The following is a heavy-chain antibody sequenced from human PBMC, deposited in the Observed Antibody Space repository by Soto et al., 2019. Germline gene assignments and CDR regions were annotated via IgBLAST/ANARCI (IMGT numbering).Heavy chain of an antibody. J-gene: IGHJ5*02. V-gene: IGHV4-39*01. CDR1: GGSISSSSYY. CDR2: IYYSGST. CDR3: ARFGITMVRGNWFEP. Sequence: SETLSLTCTVSGGSISSSSYYWGWIRQPPGKGLEWIGSIYYSGSTYYNPSLKSRVTISVDTSKNQFSLKLSSVTAADTAVYYCARFGITMVRGNWFEPWGQGTLVTVS. D-gene: IGHD3-10*01.